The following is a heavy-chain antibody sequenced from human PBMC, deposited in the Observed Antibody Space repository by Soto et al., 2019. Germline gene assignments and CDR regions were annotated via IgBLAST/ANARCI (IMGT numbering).Heavy chain of an antibody. D-gene: IGHD2-8*02. J-gene: IGHJ6*02. CDR2: IYYSGST. CDR1: GGSISSGDYY. Sequence: QVQLQESGPGLLKPSQTLSLTCTVSGGSISSGDYYWSWIRKPPGKGLEWIGYIYYSGSTYYNPSLKSRVTISVDTAKTQFSLKLSSVTAADTAVYYCARMVVYAIEDYYYGMDVWGQGTTVTVSS. V-gene: IGHV4-30-4*01. CDR3: ARMVVYAIEDYYYGMDV.